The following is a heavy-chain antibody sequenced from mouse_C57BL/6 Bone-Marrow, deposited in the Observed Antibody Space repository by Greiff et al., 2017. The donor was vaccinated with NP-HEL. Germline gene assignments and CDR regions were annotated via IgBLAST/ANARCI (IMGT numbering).Heavy chain of an antibody. V-gene: IGHV1-81*01. D-gene: IGHD1-1*01. Sequence: QVQLQQSGAELARPGASVKLSCKASGYTFTSYGISWVKQRTGQGLEWIGEIYPRSGNTYYNEKFKGKATLTPDKSSSTAYMELRSLTSEDSAVYVCARRTTVVATGWYFDVWGTGTTVTVSS. CDR3: ARRTTVVATGWYFDV. CDR2: IYPRSGNT. CDR1: GYTFTSYG. J-gene: IGHJ1*03.